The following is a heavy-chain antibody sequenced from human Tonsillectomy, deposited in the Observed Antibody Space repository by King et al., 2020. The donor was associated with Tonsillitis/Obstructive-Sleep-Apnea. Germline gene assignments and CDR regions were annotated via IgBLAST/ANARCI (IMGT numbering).Heavy chain of an antibody. CDR2: ISYDGSNK. CDR1: GFTFITFG. J-gene: IGHJ6*02. D-gene: IGHD3-10*01. CDR3: AKDFSWSGELLRPPPGMDV. V-gene: IGHV3-30*18. Sequence: VQLVESGGGVVQPGRSLRLSCAASGFTFITFGMHWVRQAPGKGLEWVAVISYDGSNKYYADSVKGRFTISRDISKNTLYLQMNSLRAEDTAVYYCAKDFSWSGELLRPPPGMDVWGQGTTVTVSS.